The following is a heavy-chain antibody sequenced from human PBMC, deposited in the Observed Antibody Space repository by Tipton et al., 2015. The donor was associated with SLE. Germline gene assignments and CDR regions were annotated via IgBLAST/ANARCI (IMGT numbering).Heavy chain of an antibody. J-gene: IGHJ3*02. CDR2: ISSNGGST. CDR1: GFTFSSYG. Sequence: SLRLSCAAPGFTFSSYGMHWVRQAPGKGLEYVSAISSNGGSTYYADSVKGRFTISRDNSKNTLYLQMGSLRAEDMAVYYCARGGSMIVVVKDAFDIWGQGTMVTVSS. V-gene: IGHV3-64*02. CDR3: ARGGSMIVVVKDAFDI. D-gene: IGHD3-22*01.